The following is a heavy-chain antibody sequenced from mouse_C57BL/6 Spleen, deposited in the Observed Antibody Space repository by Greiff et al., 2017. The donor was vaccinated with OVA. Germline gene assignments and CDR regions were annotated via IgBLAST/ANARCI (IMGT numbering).Heavy chain of an antibody. V-gene: IGHV1-55*01. Sequence: QVHVKQPGAELVKPGASVKMSCKASGYTFTSYWITWVKQRPGQGLEWIGDIYPGSGSTNYNEKFKSKATLTVDTSSSTAYMQLSSLTSEDSAVYYCELRSLGVWGTGTTVTVSS. CDR3: ELRSLGV. J-gene: IGHJ1*03. D-gene: IGHD1-1*01. CDR1: GYTFTSYW. CDR2: IYPGSGST.